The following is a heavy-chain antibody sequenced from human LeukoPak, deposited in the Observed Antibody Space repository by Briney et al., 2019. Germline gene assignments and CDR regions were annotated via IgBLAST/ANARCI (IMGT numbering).Heavy chain of an antibody. Sequence: RSSETLSLTCTVSGGSISSYYWSWIRQPAGKGLEWIGRIYTSGSTNYNPSLKSRVTMSVGTSKNQFSLKLSSVTAADTAVYYCARDAPLDDSSGYYLDYWGQGTLITVSS. V-gene: IGHV4-4*07. D-gene: IGHD3-22*01. CDR2: IYTSGST. CDR1: GGSISSYY. CDR3: ARDAPLDDSSGYYLDY. J-gene: IGHJ4*02.